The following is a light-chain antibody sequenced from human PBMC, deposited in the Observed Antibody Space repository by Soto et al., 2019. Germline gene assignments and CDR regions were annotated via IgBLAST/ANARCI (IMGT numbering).Light chain of an antibody. CDR3: QQRSNWPRT. Sequence: DIPMTQSPSTLSASVGDRVTITCRASQSISSWLAWYQQKPGKAPKLLIYKASTLKSGVPSRFSGSGAGTEFTLTISSLEPEDFAVYYCQQRSNWPRTSGQGTRPEI. CDR2: KAS. CDR1: QSISSW. V-gene: IGKV1-5*03. J-gene: IGKJ5*01.